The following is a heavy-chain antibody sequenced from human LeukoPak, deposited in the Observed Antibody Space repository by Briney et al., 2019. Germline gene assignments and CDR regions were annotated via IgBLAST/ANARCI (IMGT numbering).Heavy chain of an antibody. V-gene: IGHV4-59*01. CDR3: ARGIAGDWGNWFDP. Sequence: SETLSLTCTVSGGSISSYYWSWIRLPPGKGLEWVWYIYYSGGTNYNPPLQSRVTISVDTSKNQFSLKLSSVTAADTAVYYCARGIAGDWGNWFDPWGQGTLVTVSS. D-gene: IGHD3/OR15-3a*01. CDR2: IYYSGGT. CDR1: GGSISSYY. J-gene: IGHJ5*02.